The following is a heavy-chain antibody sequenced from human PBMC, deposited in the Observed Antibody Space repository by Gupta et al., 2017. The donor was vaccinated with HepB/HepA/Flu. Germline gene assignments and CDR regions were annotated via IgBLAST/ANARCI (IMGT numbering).Heavy chain of an antibody. J-gene: IGHJ4*02. CDR3: ARRRFLESANTYFDS. D-gene: IGHD3-3*01. CDR2: ISFSGDLQ. V-gene: IGHV3-11*04. Sequence: QVQLVESGGGLVKPGESLRLPCVASGFTFSDYYMSWIRQAPGKGLEWMSYISFSGDLQYYADSVKGRFTVSRDNARESLFLQMDSLRVEDTAIYYCARRRFLESANTYFDSWGLGTLVTVSS. CDR1: GFTFSDYY.